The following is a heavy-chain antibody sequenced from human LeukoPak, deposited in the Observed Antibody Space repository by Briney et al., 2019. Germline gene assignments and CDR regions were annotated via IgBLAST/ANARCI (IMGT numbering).Heavy chain of an antibody. CDR3: AKDRVAGEYFFDS. J-gene: IGHJ4*02. CDR2: ISGGATSA. CDR1: GFTFTTSA. Sequence: GSLRLSCAASGFTFTTSATTWARQAPGKGLEWVSTISGGATSANYADSVKGRFTISRDNSKDTVYLQMNSLRAEDTAVYYCAKDRVAGEYFFDSWGQGTLVTVSS. V-gene: IGHV3-23*01. D-gene: IGHD6-19*01.